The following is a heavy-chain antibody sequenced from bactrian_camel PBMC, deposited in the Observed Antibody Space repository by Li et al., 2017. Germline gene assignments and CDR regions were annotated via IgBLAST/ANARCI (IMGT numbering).Heavy chain of an antibody. CDR2: IDNDGSV. CDR3: AADPRLVTATFWVADYGY. Sequence: VQLVESGGGLEQPGGSLRLSCVASGFTFSNIDISWVRQAQGKEREGVAGIDNDGSVTYADSVKDRFTISLDNDKNILSLQMDTLKPEDTAMYYCAADPRLVTATFWVADYGYWGQGTQVTVS. D-gene: IGHD2*01. J-gene: IGHJ6*01. V-gene: IGHV3S10*01. CDR1: GFTFSNID.